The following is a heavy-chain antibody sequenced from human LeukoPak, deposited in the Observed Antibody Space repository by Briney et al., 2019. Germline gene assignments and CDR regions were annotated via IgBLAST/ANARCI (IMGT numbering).Heavy chain of an antibody. J-gene: IGHJ4*02. Sequence: SETLSLTCTVSGGSISGSYWSWIRQPPGKGLEWIGYMYNSGSTNYNPSLKSRVTISIDTSKNQFSPKLSSLAAADTAIYYCARGIESYGDYGYWGQGILVTFSS. D-gene: IGHD4-17*01. V-gene: IGHV4-59*01. CDR1: GGSISGSY. CDR3: ARGIESYGDYGY. CDR2: MYNSGST.